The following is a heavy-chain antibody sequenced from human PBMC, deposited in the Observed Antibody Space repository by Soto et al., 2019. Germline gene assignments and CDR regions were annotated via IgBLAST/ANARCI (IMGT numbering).Heavy chain of an antibody. CDR1: GFTFSSHW. CDR2: LNSDGSSI. D-gene: IGHD3-16*02. V-gene: IGHV3-74*01. Sequence: GGSLRLSCAASGFTFSSHWMHWVRQAPGKGLVWVSRLNSDGSSINYADSVRGRFTISRDNAKNTLYLQVNILRAEDTAVYYCAAFARITFGGVIVTWGQGTLVTVSS. CDR3: AAFARITFGGVIVT. J-gene: IGHJ4*02.